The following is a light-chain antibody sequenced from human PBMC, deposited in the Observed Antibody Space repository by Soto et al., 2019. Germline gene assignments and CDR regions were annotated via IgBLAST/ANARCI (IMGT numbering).Light chain of an antibody. CDR3: CSYAGSRTYVV. CDR1: SREIGSYNL. CDR2: EVS. V-gene: IGLV2-23*02. J-gene: IGLJ2*01. Sequence: QSVLSQPASVSGSPGQSITISCTGTSREIGSYNLVSWYQQCPGKAPKLMIYEVSERPSGVSNRFSGSKSGNTASLTISGLQSEDEADYYCCSYAGSRTYVVFGGGTKLTVL.